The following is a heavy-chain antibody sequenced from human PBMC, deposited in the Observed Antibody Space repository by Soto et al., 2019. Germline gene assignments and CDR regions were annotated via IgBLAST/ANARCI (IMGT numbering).Heavy chain of an antibody. CDR1: GFTFSTYW. CDR3: KREGGGRGGY. Sequence: EVQLVESGGGLVQPGGSLRLSCAASGFTFSTYWMHWVRQAPGKGLVWVSRINEDGSTINYADSVKGRFTISRDNAKNTLYWGGNGLRGGERGVYCVKREGGGRGGYWGQGTLVTVSS. CDR2: INEDGSTI. J-gene: IGHJ4*02. D-gene: IGHD3-16*01. V-gene: IGHV3-74*01.